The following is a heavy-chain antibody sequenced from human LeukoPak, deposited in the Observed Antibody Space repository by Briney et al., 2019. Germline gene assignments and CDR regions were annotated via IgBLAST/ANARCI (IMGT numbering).Heavy chain of an antibody. J-gene: IGHJ3*02. CDR1: GGSISSYY. CDR3: ARDYGGNSITFGI. D-gene: IGHD4-23*01. CDR2: IAYSGST. Sequence: SETLSLTCTVSGGSISSYYCSWIRQPPGKGLEWIGHIAYSGSTIYNPSLKSRVTITLDTSKNLFSLKPTSVTAADTAVYYCARDYGGNSITFGIWGQGTMVTVSS. V-gene: IGHV4-59*01.